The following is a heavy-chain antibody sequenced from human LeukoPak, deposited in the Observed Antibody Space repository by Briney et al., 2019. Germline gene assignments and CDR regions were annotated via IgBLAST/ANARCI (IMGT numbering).Heavy chain of an antibody. CDR1: GFTFSIYA. J-gene: IGHJ4*02. D-gene: IGHD3-3*01. Sequence: GGSLRLSCAPSGFTFSIYAMSWVRQAPGKGLEWVSAISGDGDTTYYADSVKGRFTISRDNSKSTLYLQVNSLGAEDTAVYYCAKGGRFLEWLMVDYLGPGTLVTVSS. V-gene: IGHV3-23*01. CDR2: ISGDGDTT. CDR3: AKGGRFLEWLMVDY.